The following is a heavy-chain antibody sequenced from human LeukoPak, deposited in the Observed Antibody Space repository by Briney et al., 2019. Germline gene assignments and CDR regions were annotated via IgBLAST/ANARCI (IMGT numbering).Heavy chain of an antibody. Sequence: ASVKVSCKASGYTFTSYYMHWVRQAPGQGLEWMGVINPSGGSTSYAQKFQGRVTMTRDTSTSTVYMELSSLRSEDTAVYYCARDTSVGYFDYWGQGTLVTVSS. CDR2: INPSGGST. J-gene: IGHJ4*02. CDR1: GYTFTSYY. CDR3: ARDTSVGYFDY. V-gene: IGHV1-46*01.